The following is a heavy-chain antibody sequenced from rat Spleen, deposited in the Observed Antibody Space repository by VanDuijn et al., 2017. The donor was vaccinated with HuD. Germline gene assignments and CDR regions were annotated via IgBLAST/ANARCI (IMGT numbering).Heavy chain of an antibody. D-gene: IGHD1-11*01. CDR2: MWFVGDT. J-gene: IGHJ2*01. V-gene: IGHV2-32*01. Sequence: QVQLKESGPGLVQPSQTLSLTCTVSGFSLTSYNVHWVRQPPGKGLDGMGRMWFVGDTIYSSVFKSRLSISRDTSKSQVFLKMNSLQTEDTATYYCARDEQLRFDYWGQGVMVTVSS. CDR3: ARDEQLRFDY. CDR1: GFSLTSYN.